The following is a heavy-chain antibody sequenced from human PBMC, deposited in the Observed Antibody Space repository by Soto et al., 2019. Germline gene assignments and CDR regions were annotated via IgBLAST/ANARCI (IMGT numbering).Heavy chain of an antibody. J-gene: IGHJ3*02. Sequence: QVQLVQSGAEVKKPGSSVKVSCKASGGTFSSYTISWVRQAPGQGLEWMGRIIPILGIANYAQKFQGRVTITADKSTSTAYMELSSLRSEDTAVYYCARNYDFWSGFNDAFDIRGQGTMVTVSS. CDR3: ARNYDFWSGFNDAFDI. V-gene: IGHV1-69*02. D-gene: IGHD3-3*01. CDR1: GGTFSSYT. CDR2: IIPILGIA.